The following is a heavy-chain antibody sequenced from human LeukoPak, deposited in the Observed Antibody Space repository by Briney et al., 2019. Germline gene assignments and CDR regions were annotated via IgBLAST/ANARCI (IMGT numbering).Heavy chain of an antibody. D-gene: IGHD1-26*01. CDR2: INHSGST. CDR3: ASSPGVGPIASLGY. CDR1: GGSISSYY. V-gene: IGHV4-34*01. J-gene: IGHJ4*02. Sequence: SETLSLTCTVSGGSISSYYWSWIRQPPGKGLEWIGEINHSGSTNYNPSLKSRVTISVDTSKNQFSLKLSSVTAAVTAVYYCASSPGVGPIASLGYSGQGTLVTVSS.